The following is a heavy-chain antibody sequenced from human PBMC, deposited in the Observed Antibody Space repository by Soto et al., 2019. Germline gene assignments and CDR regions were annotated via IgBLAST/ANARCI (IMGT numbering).Heavy chain of an antibody. D-gene: IGHD3-10*01. CDR2: ISGSGGST. V-gene: IGHV3-23*01. J-gene: IGHJ6*02. Sequence: GGSLRLSCAASGFTFSSYAMSWVRQAPGKGLEWVSAISGSGGSTYYADSVKGRFTISRDNSKNTLFLEMNSLRAEDTAVYYCAKAVPGSMVRGVIPPLYYYYGMDVWGQGTTVTVSS. CDR3: AKAVPGSMVRGVIPPLYYYYGMDV. CDR1: GFTFSSYA.